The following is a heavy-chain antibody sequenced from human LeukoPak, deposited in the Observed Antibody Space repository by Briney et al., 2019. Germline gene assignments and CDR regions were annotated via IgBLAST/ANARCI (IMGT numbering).Heavy chain of an antibody. CDR1: GYSISSGYY. CDR2: IHHSGST. Sequence: SETLSLTCIVSGYSISSGYYWGWVRPPPGKGLEWIGNIHHSGSTYYNPSLKSRVTISVDTSKNQLSLKLSSVTAADTAVYYCARVAAGIGFFQHWGQGTLVTVSS. V-gene: IGHV4-38-2*02. CDR3: ARVAAGIGFFQH. D-gene: IGHD6-13*01. J-gene: IGHJ1*01.